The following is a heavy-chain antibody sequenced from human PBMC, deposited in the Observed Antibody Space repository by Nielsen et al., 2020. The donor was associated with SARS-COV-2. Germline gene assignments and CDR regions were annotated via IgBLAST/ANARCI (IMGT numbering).Heavy chain of an antibody. D-gene: IGHD7-27*01. CDR2: ISSSSSYI. J-gene: IGHJ4*02. CDR1: GFTFSSYS. Sequence: GESLKISCAASGFTFSSYSMNWVRQAPGKGLEWVSSISSSSSYIYYADSVKGRFTISRDDAKNSLYLQMNSLRAEDTAVYYCARFRDWGSSLDYWGQGTLVTVSS. V-gene: IGHV3-21*04. CDR3: ARFRDWGSSLDY.